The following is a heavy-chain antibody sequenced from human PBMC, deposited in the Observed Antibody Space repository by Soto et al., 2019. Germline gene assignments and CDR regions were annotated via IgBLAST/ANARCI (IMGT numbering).Heavy chain of an antibody. Sequence: PSETLSLTCTVSGDPISGYWSWIRQPPGKGLDWIGYLYHGGSTNYNPSLKNRVTISVDTSKNQLSLQLRSVTAADTAVYYCARECPQSDWFVYWGQGTMVTVSS. D-gene: IGHD3-9*01. CDR2: LYHGGST. CDR1: GDPISGY. V-gene: IGHV4-59*01. CDR3: ARECPQSDWFVY. J-gene: IGHJ4*02.